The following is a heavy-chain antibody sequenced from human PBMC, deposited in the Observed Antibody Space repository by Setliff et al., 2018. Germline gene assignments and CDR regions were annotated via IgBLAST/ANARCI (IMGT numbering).Heavy chain of an antibody. D-gene: IGHD6-6*01. J-gene: IGHJ6*03. CDR1: GATFSSYG. Sequence: SVKVSCKASGATFSSYGISWVRQAPGQGLEWMGGTIPMFGTTEYAQKFQGRLTIITDESTNTAFTQLSSLRSDDTAVYYCVREGVDRRSSTDYRYYMDVWGKGTTVTVSS. V-gene: IGHV1-69*05. CDR2: TIPMFGTT. CDR3: VREGVDRRSSTDYRYYMDV.